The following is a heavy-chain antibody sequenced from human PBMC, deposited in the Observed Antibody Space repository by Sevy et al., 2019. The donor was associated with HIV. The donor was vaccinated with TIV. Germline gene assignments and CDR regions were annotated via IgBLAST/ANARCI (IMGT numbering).Heavy chain of an antibody. D-gene: IGHD6-13*01. J-gene: IGHJ4*02. CDR1: GFTFSSYV. V-gene: IGHV3-23*01. CDR3: ASSSWQKENFDY. Sequence: GGSLRLSCAASGFTFSSYVMSWVRQAPGKGLEWVSTISGSGGSTYYADSVKGRFTISRDNSKNTVYLQRNTLRAEDTVVYYCASSSWQKENFDYWGQGTLVTVSS. CDR2: ISGSGGST.